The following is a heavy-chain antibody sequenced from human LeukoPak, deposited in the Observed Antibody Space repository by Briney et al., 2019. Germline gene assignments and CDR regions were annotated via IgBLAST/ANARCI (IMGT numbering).Heavy chain of an antibody. Sequence: SETLSLTCTVSGVSISSTSNQWGWIRQPPGKGLEWIGSIYYSGNTHYNPSLKSRVTISVDTSKNQFSLKLSSVTAADTAVYYCARDDGSGGDAFDIWGQGTMVTVSS. J-gene: IGHJ3*02. CDR3: ARDDGSGGDAFDI. V-gene: IGHV4-39*07. CDR1: GVSISSTSNQ. CDR2: IYYSGNT. D-gene: IGHD3-10*01.